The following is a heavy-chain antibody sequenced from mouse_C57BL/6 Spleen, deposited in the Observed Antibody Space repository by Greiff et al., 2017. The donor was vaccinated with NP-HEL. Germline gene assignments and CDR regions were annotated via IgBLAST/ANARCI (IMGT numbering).Heavy chain of an antibody. Sequence: EVKVEESGGGLVKPGGSLKLSCAASGFTFSSYAMSWVRQTPEKRLEWVATISDGGSYTYYPDNVKGRFTIFRDNAKNNLYLQMSHLKSEDTSMYYCAKGTGTAWFAYWGQVTLVTVSA. CDR2: ISDGGSYT. CDR1: GFTFSSYA. D-gene: IGHD4-1*01. V-gene: IGHV5-4*03. CDR3: AKGTGTAWFAY. J-gene: IGHJ3*01.